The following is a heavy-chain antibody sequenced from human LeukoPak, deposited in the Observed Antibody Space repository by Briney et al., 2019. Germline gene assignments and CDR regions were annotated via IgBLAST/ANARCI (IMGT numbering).Heavy chain of an antibody. Sequence: SETLSLTCTVSGGSISSYYWSWIRQPPGKGLEGIGYIYYSGSTNYNPSLKSRVTISVDTSKNQFSLKLSSVTAADTAVYYCASFDPDYYDSSGYSYWGQGTLVTVSS. V-gene: IGHV4-59*01. CDR2: IYYSGST. CDR3: ASFDPDYYDSSGYSY. D-gene: IGHD3-22*01. J-gene: IGHJ4*02. CDR1: GGSISSYY.